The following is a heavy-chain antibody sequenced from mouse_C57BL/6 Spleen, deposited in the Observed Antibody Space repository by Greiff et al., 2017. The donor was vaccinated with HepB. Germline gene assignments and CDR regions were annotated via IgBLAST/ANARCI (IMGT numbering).Heavy chain of an antibody. V-gene: IGHV1-64*01. CDR2: IHPNSGST. Sequence: VQLQQPGAELVKPGASVKLSCKASGYTFTSYWMHWVKQRPGQGLEWIGMIHPNSGSTNYNEKFKSKATLTVDKSSSTAYMQLSSLTSEDSAVYYCARRSYYGYFDVWGTGTTVTVSS. CDR3: ARRSYYGYFDV. D-gene: IGHD2-12*01. J-gene: IGHJ1*03. CDR1: GYTFTSYW.